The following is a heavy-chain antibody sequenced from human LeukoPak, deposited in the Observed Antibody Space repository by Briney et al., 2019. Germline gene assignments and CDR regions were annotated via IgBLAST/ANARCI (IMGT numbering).Heavy chain of an antibody. CDR1: GGTFSSYA. V-gene: IGHV1-69*05. Sequence: ASVKVSCKASGGTFSSYAISWVRQAPGQGLEWMGRIIPIFGTANYVQKFQGRVTITTDESTSTAYMEQSSLRSEDTAVYYCARDPGYGGGGYYFDYRGQGTLVTVSS. CDR2: IIPIFGTA. D-gene: IGHD5-18*01. CDR3: ARDPGYGGGGYYFDY. J-gene: IGHJ4*02.